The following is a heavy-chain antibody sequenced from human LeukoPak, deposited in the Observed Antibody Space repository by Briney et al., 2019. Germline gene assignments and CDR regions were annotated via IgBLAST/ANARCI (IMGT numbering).Heavy chain of an antibody. CDR3: AKKGVGPLDY. J-gene: IGHJ4*02. D-gene: IGHD3-10*01. Sequence: GGSLRLSCAASGFIFSGSAMHCVRQASGKGLEWVGRIRSKANSYATSYAASVKGRLTVSRDDSKNMAYLQMNSLRAEDTAVYYCAKKGVGPLDYWGQGTMATVSS. V-gene: IGHV3-73*01. CDR1: GFIFSGSA. CDR2: IRSKANSYAT.